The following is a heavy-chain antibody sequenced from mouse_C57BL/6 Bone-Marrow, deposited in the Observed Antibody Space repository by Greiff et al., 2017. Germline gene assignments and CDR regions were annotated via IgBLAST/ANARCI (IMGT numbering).Heavy chain of an antibody. CDR2: ISGGGGNT. CDR1: GFTFSSYT. Sequence: DVKLVESGGGLVKPGGSLKLSCAASGFTFSSYTMSWVRQTPEKRLEWVATISGGGGNTYYPDSVKGRFTISRDNAKNTLYLQMSSLRSADTALYYCARRSFDYWGQGTTLTVSS. V-gene: IGHV5-9*01. CDR3: ARRSFDY. J-gene: IGHJ2*01.